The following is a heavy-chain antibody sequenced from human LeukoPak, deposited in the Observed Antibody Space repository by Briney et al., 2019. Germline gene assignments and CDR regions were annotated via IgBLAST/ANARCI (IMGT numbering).Heavy chain of an antibody. V-gene: IGHV1-69*04. J-gene: IGHJ4*02. CDR1: GGTFSSYA. CDR2: IIPILGLA. D-gene: IGHD6-19*01. CDR3: ARERSSSRPPFDY. Sequence: ASVKVSCKASGGTFSSYAFSWVRQAPGQGLEWMGRIIPILGLADYAQKFQGRVTITADKSTSTACMEVSSLRSEDTAVYYCARERSSSRPPFDYWGQGTVVTVSS.